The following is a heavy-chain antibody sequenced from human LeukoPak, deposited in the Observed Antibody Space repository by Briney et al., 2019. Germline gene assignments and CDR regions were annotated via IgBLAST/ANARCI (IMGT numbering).Heavy chain of an antibody. V-gene: IGHV3-48*03. CDR1: GFTFSSYE. CDR2: ISSSGSNI. Sequence: GGSLRLSCAASGFTFSSYEMNWVRQAPGKGLEWVSYISSSGSNIYYADSVKGRFTISRDNAKKSLYLQMNSLRAEDTAVYYCAKGPGGYFDLWGRGTLVTVSS. J-gene: IGHJ2*01. CDR3: AKGPGGYFDL.